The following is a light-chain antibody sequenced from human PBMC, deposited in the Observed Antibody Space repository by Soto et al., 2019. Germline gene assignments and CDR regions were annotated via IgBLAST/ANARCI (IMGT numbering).Light chain of an antibody. CDR3: QKYSSAPFT. Sequence: DIQMTQSPSSLSASVGDRVTITCRASQGISSYLAWYQQKPGKVHKLLISAASTLQSGVPSRFSGGGYGTDFTLTISSLQPEDVATYYCQKYSSAPFTFGPGTKVDIK. V-gene: IGKV1-27*01. CDR1: QGISSY. CDR2: AAS. J-gene: IGKJ3*01.